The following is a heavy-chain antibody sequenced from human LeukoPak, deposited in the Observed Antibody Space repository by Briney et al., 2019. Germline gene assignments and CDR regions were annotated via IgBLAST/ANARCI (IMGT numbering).Heavy chain of an antibody. V-gene: IGHV3-64*04. Sequence: GGSLRLSCSASGFTFTTYTMYWVRQAPGKGLEYVSVINGDGRNTYYADSVKGRFTISRDNSKNTLYLQMNSLRAEDTAVYYCARGWEQWLFHNWFDPWGQGTLVTVSS. CDR2: INGDGRNT. J-gene: IGHJ5*02. CDR1: GFTFTTYT. D-gene: IGHD6-19*01. CDR3: ARGWEQWLFHNWFDP.